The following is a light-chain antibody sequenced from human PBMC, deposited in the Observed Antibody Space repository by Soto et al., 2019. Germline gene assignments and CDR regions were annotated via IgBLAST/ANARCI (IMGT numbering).Light chain of an antibody. CDR1: GSNIGAGFD. J-gene: IGLJ2*01. V-gene: IGLV1-40*01. Sequence: QSVLTQPPSLSGAPGQNIIISCTGGGSNIGAGFDGHWYQQLPGTAPKLLIYGNTNRPSGVPDRFSGSKSGTSASLVITGLQAEDEADYYCQSYDTGLSGPVVFGGGTKLTVL. CDR2: GNT. CDR3: QSYDTGLSGPVV.